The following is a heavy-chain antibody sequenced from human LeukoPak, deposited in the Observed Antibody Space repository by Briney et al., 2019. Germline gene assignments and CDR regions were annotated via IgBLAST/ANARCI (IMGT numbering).Heavy chain of an antibody. D-gene: IGHD2-2*01. CDR2: IYPGDSDT. J-gene: IGHJ4*02. V-gene: IGHV5-51*01. CDR1: GYIFTSYW. Sequence: GASLKISCQGSGYIFTSYWIGWVRQLPGKGLEWMGIIYPGDSDTRYSPSFQGQVTISADKSISTAYLQWSSLKASDTAMYYCARRFCSSTSCYLTPFDYWGQGTLVTVSS. CDR3: ARRFCSSTSCYLTPFDY.